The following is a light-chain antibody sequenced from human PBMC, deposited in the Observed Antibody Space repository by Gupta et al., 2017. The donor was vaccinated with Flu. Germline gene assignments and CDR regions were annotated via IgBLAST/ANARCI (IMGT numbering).Light chain of an antibody. CDR3: QSYDNSLSDSV. CDR2: DNT. J-gene: IGLJ3*02. Sequence: QSVLTQSPSVSGAPGQRVTISCTGSSPNIGAGYAVHWYQQFPGTTPKLLIYDNTYRPSGVPDRFSASKSGSSASLAITGLRAEDEADYFCQSYDNSLSDSVFGGGTKLTVL. V-gene: IGLV1-40*01. CDR1: SPNIGAGYA.